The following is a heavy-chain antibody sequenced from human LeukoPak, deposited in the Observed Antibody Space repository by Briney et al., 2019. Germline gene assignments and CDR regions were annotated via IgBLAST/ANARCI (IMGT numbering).Heavy chain of an antibody. CDR1: GGSISRYY. V-gene: IGHV4-59*01. CDR2: IYYSGST. Sequence: SETLSLTCTVSGGSISRYYWRWIRQPPGKGLEGIGYIYYSGSTNYNPSLKSRVTISVDTSKNQFSLKLSSVTAADTAVYYCARVRVGWFDPWSQGTLVTVSS. J-gene: IGHJ5*02. CDR3: ARVRVGWFDP.